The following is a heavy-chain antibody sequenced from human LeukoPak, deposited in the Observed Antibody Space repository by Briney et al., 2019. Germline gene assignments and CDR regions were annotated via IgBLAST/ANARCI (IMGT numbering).Heavy chain of an antibody. J-gene: IGHJ6*02. CDR2: ISYDGSNK. CDR3: AKELNYYDSSDSFFYYYYYGMDV. CDR1: GFTFSSYG. Sequence: GGSLRLSCAASGFTFSSYGMHWVRQAPGKGLEWVAVISYDGSNKYYADSVKGRFTISRDNSKNTLYLQMNSLRAEDTAVYYCAKELNYYDSSDSFFYYYYYGMDVWGQGTTVTVSS. D-gene: IGHD3-22*01. V-gene: IGHV3-30*18.